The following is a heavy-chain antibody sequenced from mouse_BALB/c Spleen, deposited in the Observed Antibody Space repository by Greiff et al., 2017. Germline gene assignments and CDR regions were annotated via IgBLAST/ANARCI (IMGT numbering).Heavy chain of an antibody. V-gene: IGHV1S22*01. Sequence: LKQPGSELVRPGASVKLSCKASGYTFTSYWMHWVKQRPGQGLEWIGNIYPGSGSTNYDEKFKSKATLTVDTSSSTAYMQLSSLTSEDSAVYYCTRDRLGGKAYWGQGTLVTVSA. J-gene: IGHJ3*01. CDR1: GYTFTSYW. CDR2: IYPGSGST. D-gene: IGHD4-1*01. CDR3: TRDRLGGKAY.